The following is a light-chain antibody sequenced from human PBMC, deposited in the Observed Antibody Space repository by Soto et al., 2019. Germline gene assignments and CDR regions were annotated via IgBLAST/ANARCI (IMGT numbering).Light chain of an antibody. V-gene: IGKV1D-12*01. CDR2: AAS. Sequence: VQMTQSPSSVSASVGDRVTITCRASQNIDNSLVWYQQKAGKAPQLLIYAASSLQSGVPPRFSGTRSGTEFTLTVNSLQSEDFAFYFCQQAYTFPLTFGGGTKVEVK. CDR3: QQAYTFPLT. CDR1: QNIDNS. J-gene: IGKJ4*01.